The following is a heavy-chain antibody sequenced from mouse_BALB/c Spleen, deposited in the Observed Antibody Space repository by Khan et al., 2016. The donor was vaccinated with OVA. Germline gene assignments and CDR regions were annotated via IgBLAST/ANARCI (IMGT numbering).Heavy chain of an antibody. D-gene: IGHD1-1*01. Sequence: EVQLQESGPGLVKPSQSLSLTCTVTGYSITSDYAWNWIRQFPGNKMEWMGYISYSGSTSNNPSLKSRIFIPRATFKNQFFLQLNSVTTEDTATDYCARDYGSSYYYFDYCGQGTTLTVSS. CDR2: ISYSGST. V-gene: IGHV3-2*02. CDR3: ARDYGSSYYYFDY. CDR1: GYSITSDYA. J-gene: IGHJ2*01.